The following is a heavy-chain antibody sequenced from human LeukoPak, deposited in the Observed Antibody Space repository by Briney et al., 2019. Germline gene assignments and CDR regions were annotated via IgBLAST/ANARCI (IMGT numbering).Heavy chain of an antibody. Sequence: PSETLSLTCAVYGGSFSGYYWSWIRQPPGKGLEWIGEINHSGSTNYNPSLKSRVTISVDTSKNQFSLKLSSVTAADTAVYYCARQYPKRYCGGDCYIFDYWGQGTLVTVSS. CDR2: INHSGST. CDR3: ARQYPKRYCGGDCYIFDY. V-gene: IGHV4-34*01. CDR1: GGSFSGYY. J-gene: IGHJ4*02. D-gene: IGHD2-21*02.